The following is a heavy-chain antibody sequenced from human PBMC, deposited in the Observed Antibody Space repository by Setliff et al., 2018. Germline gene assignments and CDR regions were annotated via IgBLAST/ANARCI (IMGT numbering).Heavy chain of an antibody. D-gene: IGHD2-15*01. J-gene: IGHJ4*02. CDR3: ARDRVVVLAGRRGFYFDY. Sequence: PSETLSLTCTVSGGSISSHYWTWIRQPAGKGLEWIGRLYTSGDTNYNPSLKSRVSMSLDTSKNQFSLKLSSVTDADTAVYYCARDRVVVLAGRRGFYFDYWGQGTLVTVSS. V-gene: IGHV4-4*07. CDR2: LYTSGDT. CDR1: GGSISSHY.